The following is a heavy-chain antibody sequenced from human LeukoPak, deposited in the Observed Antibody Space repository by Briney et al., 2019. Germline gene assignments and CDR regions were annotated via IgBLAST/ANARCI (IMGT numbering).Heavy chain of an antibody. D-gene: IGHD6-19*01. Sequence: GASVKVSCKASGYTFTGYYMHWVRQAPGQGLEWMGWINPNSGGTNYAQKFQGRVTKTRDTSISTAYMELSRLRSDDTAVYYCARTAVAGGGWFDPWGQGTLVTVSS. V-gene: IGHV1-2*02. J-gene: IGHJ5*02. CDR1: GYTFTGYY. CDR2: INPNSGGT. CDR3: ARTAVAGGGWFDP.